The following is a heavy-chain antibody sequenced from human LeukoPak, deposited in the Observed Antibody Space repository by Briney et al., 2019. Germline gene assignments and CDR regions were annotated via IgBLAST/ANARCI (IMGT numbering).Heavy chain of an antibody. CDR3: ARSQSSSLFDY. CDR2: ISASGANT. D-gene: IGHD6-13*01. V-gene: IGHV3-23*01. CDR1: GFTFTNYA. Sequence: GSLRLSCAASGFTFTNYAMTWVRQAPEKGLEWVSAISASGANTYYADSVKGRFTISRDNSKNTLYLQMNSLTVEDTAVYYCARSQSSSLFDYGGQGTLVPVSS. J-gene: IGHJ4*02.